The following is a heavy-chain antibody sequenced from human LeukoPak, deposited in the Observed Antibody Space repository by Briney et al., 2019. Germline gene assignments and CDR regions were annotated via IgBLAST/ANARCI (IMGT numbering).Heavy chain of an antibody. CDR3: ARKNCGGDCYIFDY. CDR1: GYTFTSYA. J-gene: IGHJ4*02. D-gene: IGHD2-21*02. Sequence: SVKVSCKASGYTFTSYAMHWVRQAPGQRLEWMGGIIPIFGTANYAQKFQGRVTITADESTSTAYMELSSLRSEDTAVYYCARKNCGGDCYIFDYWGQGTLVTVSS. CDR2: IIPIFGTA. V-gene: IGHV1-69*13.